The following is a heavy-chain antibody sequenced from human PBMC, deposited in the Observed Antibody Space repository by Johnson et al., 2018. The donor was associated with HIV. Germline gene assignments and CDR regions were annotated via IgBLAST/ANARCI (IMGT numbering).Heavy chain of an antibody. J-gene: IGHJ3*02. CDR1: EFTFSTFSRNA. CDR3: ATSTASDAFDI. D-gene: IGHD1-1*01. Sequence: QVQLVESGGGVVQPGRSLRLSCAASEFTFSTFSRNAMHWVRQAPGKGLEWVAVISYDGTNKYYADSVKGRFTISRDNSKNTLDLQMNSLRVEDAAVYYCATSTASDAFDIWGQGTIVTVSS. CDR2: ISYDGTNK. V-gene: IGHV3-30-3*01.